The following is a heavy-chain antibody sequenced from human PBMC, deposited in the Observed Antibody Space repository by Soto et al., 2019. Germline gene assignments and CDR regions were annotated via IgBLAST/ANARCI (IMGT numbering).Heavy chain of an antibody. D-gene: IGHD6-13*01. V-gene: IGHV2-5*02. CDR3: SRLYSISLQNNFDY. J-gene: IGHJ4*02. CDR2: IYWDDDK. CDR1: GFSLSTSGVG. Sequence: QITLKESGPTLVKPTQTLTLTCTFSGFSLSTSGVGVGWIRQPPGKALEWLALIYWDDDKRYSPSLKSRLTITKAPSKNQVVLTMTNMDPVDTATYYCSRLYSISLQNNFDYWGQGTLVTVSS.